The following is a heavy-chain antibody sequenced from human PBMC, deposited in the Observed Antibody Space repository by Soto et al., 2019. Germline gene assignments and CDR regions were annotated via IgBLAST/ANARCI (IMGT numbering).Heavy chain of an antibody. CDR1: GFAVSTSY. Sequence: VQLVESGGGLVQPGGSLRLSCAASGFAVSTSYRNWVRQAPGKGLEWVSVIDSGGSTYHADSVKGRFTISTDVSKNTLFLQMNSLRAEDTAVYYCATILTTMTPEEHVYYGLDVWGQGTTVTVSS. CDR2: IDSGGST. V-gene: IGHV3-66*01. J-gene: IGHJ6*02. CDR3: ATILTTMTPEEHVYYGLDV. D-gene: IGHD4-17*01.